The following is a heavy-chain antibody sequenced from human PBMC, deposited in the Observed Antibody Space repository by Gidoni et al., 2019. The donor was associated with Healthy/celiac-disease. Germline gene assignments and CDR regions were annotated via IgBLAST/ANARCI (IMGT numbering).Heavy chain of an antibody. CDR1: RFTFSSYA. Sequence: EVQLLESGGGLVQPGGSLRLSCAASRFTFSSYAMTWVRQAPGKGLAWVSAISGSGDTTYYADFVRGRFTISRDNSKNTLYLQMNSLRAEDTAVYFCAKFTMIVVVIESDAFDIWGQGTMVTVSS. D-gene: IGHD3-22*01. CDR3: AKFTMIVVVIESDAFDI. CDR2: ISGSGDTT. V-gene: IGHV3-23*01. J-gene: IGHJ3*02.